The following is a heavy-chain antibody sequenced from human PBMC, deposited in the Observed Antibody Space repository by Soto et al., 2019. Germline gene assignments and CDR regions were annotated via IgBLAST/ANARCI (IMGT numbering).Heavy chain of an antibody. Sequence: EVQLLESGGGLVQPGGSLRLSCAASGFTFSSYAMSWVRQAPGKGLEWVSAISGSGGSTYYADSVKGRFTISRDNSKNTLYLQKNSLRAEDTAVYYCAKDSARYCSGGSGYFAGDWYFDLWGRGTLVTVSS. CDR3: AKDSARYCSGGSGYFAGDWYFDL. V-gene: IGHV3-23*01. CDR2: ISGSGGST. J-gene: IGHJ2*01. D-gene: IGHD2-15*01. CDR1: GFTFSSYA.